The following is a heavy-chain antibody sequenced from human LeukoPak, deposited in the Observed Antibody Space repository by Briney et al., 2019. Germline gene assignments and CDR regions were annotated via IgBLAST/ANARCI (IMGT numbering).Heavy chain of an antibody. Sequence: GGSLRLSCSASGFTFSSYAMHWVRQAPGKGLEYVSAISSNGGSTYYADSVKGRFTISRDNSKNTLYLQMSSLRAEDTAVYYCVSFVVVVVAIAFDIWGQGTMVTVSS. V-gene: IGHV3-64D*06. J-gene: IGHJ3*02. CDR2: ISSNGGST. D-gene: IGHD2-15*01. CDR1: GFTFSSYA. CDR3: VSFVVVVVAIAFDI.